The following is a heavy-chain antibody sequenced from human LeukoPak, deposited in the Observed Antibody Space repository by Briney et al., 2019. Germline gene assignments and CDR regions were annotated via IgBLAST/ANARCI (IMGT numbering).Heavy chain of an antibody. CDR3: ATSGWNGGGGFDP. V-gene: IGHV4-34*01. D-gene: IGHD3-16*01. CDR1: GGYFSGYY. CDR2: ISHSGTA. Sequence: SETLSLTCAVSGGYFSGYYWSWIRQPPGKGLEWIGEISHSGTANYNPSLKSRVSMSVGTSSTQFSLIMTSVTAADTAVYYCATSGWNGGGGFDPWGQGTQVIVSS. J-gene: IGHJ5*02.